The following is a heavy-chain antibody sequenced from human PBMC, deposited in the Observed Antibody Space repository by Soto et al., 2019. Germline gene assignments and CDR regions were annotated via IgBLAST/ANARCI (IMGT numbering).Heavy chain of an antibody. V-gene: IGHV3-20*04. CDR2: INWNGNNI. Sequence: EVQLVESGGRVVRPGGSLRLSCAASGFTFDDYGMSWVRQVPGKGLEWVSGINWNGNNIGYADSVKGRFTISRDNAKYFLYLEMNSLRAEDTALYYCARDLFPTVRGKVHWGQGTLVTLSS. J-gene: IGHJ4*02. CDR1: GFTFDDYG. CDR3: ARDLFPTVRGKVH. D-gene: IGHD3-10*01.